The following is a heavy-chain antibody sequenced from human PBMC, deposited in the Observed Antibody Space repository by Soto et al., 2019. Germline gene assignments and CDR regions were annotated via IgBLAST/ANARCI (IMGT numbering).Heavy chain of an antibody. CDR2: IFWDDDK. J-gene: IGHJ4*02. Sequence: GSGPTLVNPTQTLTLTCTFSGFSPSTSGVGVGWIRQPPGKALEWLALIFWDDDKRYSPSLKSRLTITKDTSKNQVVLTLTNMDPVDTATYYCAHSRSYGSGSNWGFDSWGQGTQVTVSS. CDR3: AHSRSYGSGSNWGFDS. CDR1: GFSPSTSGVG. V-gene: IGHV2-5*02. D-gene: IGHD3-10*01.